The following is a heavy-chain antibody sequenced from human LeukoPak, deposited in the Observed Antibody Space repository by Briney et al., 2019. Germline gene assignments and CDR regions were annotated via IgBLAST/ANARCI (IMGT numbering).Heavy chain of an antibody. J-gene: IGHJ5*02. V-gene: IGHV3-74*01. CDR2: INRDGSSK. D-gene: IGHD2-2*01. Sequence: PGGSLRLFCAASGLTFSSYWMHWVRQAPGKGLVWVSRINRDGSSKLYAESVKGRFTISRDNAKNTLYLQMNRLRAEDTSVYYCARDTLGYCSSTSCLNWFDPWGQGTQVTVSS. CDR1: GLTFSSYW. CDR3: ARDTLGYCSSTSCLNWFDP.